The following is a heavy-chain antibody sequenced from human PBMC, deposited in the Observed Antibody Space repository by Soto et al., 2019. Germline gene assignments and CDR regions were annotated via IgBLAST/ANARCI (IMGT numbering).Heavy chain of an antibody. Sequence: PSETLSLTCTVSAGSITSYYWSWIRQPPGKGLEWIGYVYFSGSSKYNPSLKSRITISVDTSKNQFSLELTSVTAADTALYYCARATYYSDTGGSPPLDYWGQGTLVTVSS. CDR2: VYFSGSS. V-gene: IGHV4-59*08. CDR1: AGSITSYY. CDR3: ARATYYSDTGGSPPLDY. D-gene: IGHD3-22*01. J-gene: IGHJ4*02.